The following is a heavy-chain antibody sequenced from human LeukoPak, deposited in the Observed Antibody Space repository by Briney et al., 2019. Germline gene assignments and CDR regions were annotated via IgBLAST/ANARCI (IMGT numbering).Heavy chain of an antibody. J-gene: IGHJ5*02. CDR2: IWYDGSNK. V-gene: IGHV3-33*01. CDR1: GFTFSKYG. Sequence: GGSLRLSCAASGFTFSKYGMHWVRQAPGKGLEWVALIWYDGSNKYYTDSVKGRFTISRDNSKNTLYLQMNRLRAEDTALYYCVRWVSNLNDKDGWFDPWGQGTLVTVSS. CDR3: VRWVSNLNDKDGWFDP. D-gene: IGHD1-20*01.